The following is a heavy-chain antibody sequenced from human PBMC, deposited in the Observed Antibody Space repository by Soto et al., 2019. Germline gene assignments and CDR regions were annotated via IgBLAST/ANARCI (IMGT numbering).Heavy chain of an antibody. D-gene: IGHD2-15*01. CDR3: AKDYGAATAHYYYYYYMDV. V-gene: IGHV3-21*04. CDR1: GFTFSSYS. J-gene: IGHJ6*03. CDR2: ISSSSSCI. Sequence: GGSLRLSCAASGFTFSSYSMNWVRQAPGKGLEWVSSISSSSSCIYYADSVKGRFTISRDNSKNTLYLQMNSLRAEDTAVYYCAKDYGAATAHYYYYYYMDVWGKGTTVTVSS.